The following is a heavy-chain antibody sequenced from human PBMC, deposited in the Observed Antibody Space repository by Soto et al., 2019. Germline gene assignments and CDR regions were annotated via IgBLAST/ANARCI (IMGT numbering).Heavy chain of an antibody. D-gene: IGHD3-9*01. Sequence: SETLSLTCAVYGGSFSGYYWSWIRQPPGKGLEWIGEINHSGSTNYNPSLKSRVTISVDTSKNQFSLKLSSVTAADTAVYYCARGLFLTGYSHYYYGMDVWGQGTTVTVSS. J-gene: IGHJ6*02. CDR3: ARGLFLTGYSHYYYGMDV. CDR1: GGSFSGYY. CDR2: INHSGST. V-gene: IGHV4-34*01.